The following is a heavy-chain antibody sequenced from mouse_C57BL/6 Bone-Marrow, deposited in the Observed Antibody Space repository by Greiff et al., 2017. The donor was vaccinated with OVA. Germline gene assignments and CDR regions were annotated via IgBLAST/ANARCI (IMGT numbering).Heavy chain of an antibody. CDR1: GFNIKDDY. V-gene: IGHV14-4*01. J-gene: IGHJ3*01. D-gene: IGHD2-4*01. Sequence: EVQLQESGAELVRPGASVKLSCTASGFNIKDDYMHWVKQRPEQGLEWIGWIDPANGDTEYASKFQGKATITADTSSNTAYLQLSSLTSEDTAVCYWTTDVMIARRFAYWGQGTLVTVSA. CDR2: IDPANGDT. CDR3: TTDVMIARRFAY.